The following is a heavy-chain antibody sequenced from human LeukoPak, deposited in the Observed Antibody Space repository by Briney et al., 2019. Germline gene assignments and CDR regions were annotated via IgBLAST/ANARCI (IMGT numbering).Heavy chain of an antibody. CDR2: INPNSGGT. V-gene: IGHV1-2*06. CDR1: GYTFTGYY. D-gene: IGHD3-3*01. J-gene: IGHJ6*02. CDR3: AGEEDDFWNYYYYGMDV. Sequence: ASVKVSCKASGYTFTGYYMHWVRQAPGQGLEWMGRINPNSGGTNYAQKFQGRVTMTRDTSISTAYMELSRLRSDDTAVYYCAGEEDDFWNYYYYGMDVWGQGTTVTVSS.